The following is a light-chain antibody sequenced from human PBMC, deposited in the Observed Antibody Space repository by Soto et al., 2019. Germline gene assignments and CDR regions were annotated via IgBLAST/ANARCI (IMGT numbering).Light chain of an antibody. V-gene: IGKV3-20*01. CDR2: NSS. Sequence: EIVLTQSPGTISLSPGERATLSCRASQSVRSNYLAWYQQKPGQAPRLLIYNSSTRATGIPDRFSGSGSGTDFTLTISRREPEDFVLYYCQQYRDLPHTFGQGTQVEIK. J-gene: IGKJ1*01. CDR3: QQYRDLPHT. CDR1: QSVRSNY.